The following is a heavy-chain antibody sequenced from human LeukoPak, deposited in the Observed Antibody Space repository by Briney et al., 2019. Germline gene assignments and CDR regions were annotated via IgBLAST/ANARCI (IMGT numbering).Heavy chain of an antibody. J-gene: IGHJ5*02. CDR2: IHYSGIT. D-gene: IGHD4/OR15-4a*01. CDR3: ARKPNAVYWFDP. V-gene: IGHV4-28*01. Sequence: PSETLSLTCAVSGYSISSDNWWGWIRHPPGKGLEWIGYIHYSGITYYSPSLKSRVTLSVDTSKNQFSLRLSSVTAVDTAVYYCARKPNAVYWFDPWGQGTLVTVSS. CDR1: GYSISSDNW.